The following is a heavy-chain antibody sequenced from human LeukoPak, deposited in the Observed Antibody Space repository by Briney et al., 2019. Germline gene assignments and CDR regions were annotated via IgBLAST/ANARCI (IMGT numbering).Heavy chain of an antibody. Sequence: GGSLRLSCAPSGFTFSSYPMRWVRHSPTRGLQWVSAICGGGGSAYYADSVKGRFTISRDNSKSTLFLQMNSLRAEDTAIYYCATRPLMPPRFDYWGQGTLVTVSS. J-gene: IGHJ4*02. CDR2: ICGGGGSA. D-gene: IGHD2-2*01. V-gene: IGHV3-23*01. CDR1: GFTFSSYP. CDR3: ATRPLMPPRFDY.